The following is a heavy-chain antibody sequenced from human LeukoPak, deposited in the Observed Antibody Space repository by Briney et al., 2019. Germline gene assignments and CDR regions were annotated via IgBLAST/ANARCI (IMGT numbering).Heavy chain of an antibody. D-gene: IGHD3-3*01. CDR3: ATDRGWRTSGYYLYYFEY. Sequence: GGSLRLSCAASGFTFSSYTMSWVRQAPGKGLEWVASIKNDGSEKYYVDSVRGRYTISRDNTKNSLYLQMSSLRAEDTAVYYCATDRGWRTSGYYLYYFEYWGQGTLVTFSS. V-gene: IGHV3-7*01. J-gene: IGHJ4*02. CDR1: GFTFSSYT. CDR2: IKNDGSEK.